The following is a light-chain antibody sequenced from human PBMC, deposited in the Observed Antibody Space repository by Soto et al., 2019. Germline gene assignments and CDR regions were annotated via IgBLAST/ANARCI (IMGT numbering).Light chain of an antibody. CDR3: QQRSNWPPRT. CDR1: QSISIY. Sequence: EIVLTQSPATLSLSPGERATLSCRASQSISIYLAWYQQKPGQAPRLLIYDAVNRASGIPARFSGSGSGTDCTLTTSSREPEDFSVCYCQQRSNWPPRTFGGGTKVEIK. V-gene: IGKV3-11*01. J-gene: IGKJ4*01. CDR2: DAV.